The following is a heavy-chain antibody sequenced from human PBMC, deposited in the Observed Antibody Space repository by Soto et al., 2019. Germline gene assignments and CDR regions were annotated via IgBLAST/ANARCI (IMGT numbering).Heavy chain of an antibody. V-gene: IGHV4-30-4*01. CDR2: IYYSGTT. D-gene: IGHD2-15*01. Sequence: SETLSLTCTVSGGSISSCDYYWSWIRQPPGKGLEWIGYIYYSGTTYYNPALKSRVTISVDTSNDQFSLKLSSVTAADTAVYYCAIGKVVVAATTYNGFDPWGQGTLVTVSS. CDR1: GGSISSCDYY. J-gene: IGHJ5*02. CDR3: AIGKVVVAATTYNGFDP.